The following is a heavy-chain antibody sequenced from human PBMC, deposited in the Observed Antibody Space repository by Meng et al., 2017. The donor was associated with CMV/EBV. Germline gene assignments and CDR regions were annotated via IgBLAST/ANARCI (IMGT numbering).Heavy chain of an antibody. D-gene: IGHD2-21*01. CDR1: AFTFSSYT. Sequence: GGSLRLSCAASAFTFSSYTMNWVRQAPGKGLEWVSSISSSSSYIYYADSVRGRFTISRDNAENSLYLQMNSLRAEDTAVYYCARYSNKRTPFEPRYYFDYWGQGTLVTVSS. J-gene: IGHJ4*02. CDR3: ARYSNKRTPFEPRYYFDY. CDR2: ISSSSSYI. V-gene: IGHV3-21*01.